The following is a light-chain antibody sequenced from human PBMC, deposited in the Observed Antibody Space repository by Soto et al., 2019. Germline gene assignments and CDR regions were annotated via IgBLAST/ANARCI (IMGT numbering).Light chain of an antibody. CDR1: QTISYY. V-gene: IGKV1-39*01. CDR3: QQSYSTVGRT. Sequence: DIQMTQSPSSLSASVGDRVTITCRASQTISYYLNWYQQKPGKAPKLLIYAASSLQSGVTARFSGSGSGTDFTLTISSLQPEDFATYYCQQSYSTVGRTFGQGTKVEIK. CDR2: AAS. J-gene: IGKJ1*01.